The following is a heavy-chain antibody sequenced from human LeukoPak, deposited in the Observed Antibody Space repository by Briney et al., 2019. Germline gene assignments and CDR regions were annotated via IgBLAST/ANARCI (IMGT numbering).Heavy chain of an antibody. CDR1: GYTFTRYG. J-gene: IGHJ4*02. V-gene: IGHV1-18*01. D-gene: IGHD6-6*01. Sequence: ASVKVSCKASGYTFTRYGISWVRQAPGQGLEWMGWISAYNGNTNYAQKLQGRVTMTTDTSTSTAHMELRSLRSDDTAVYYCARTSPSVSSHVDYWGQGTLVTVSS. CDR3: ARTSPSVSSHVDY. CDR2: ISAYNGNT.